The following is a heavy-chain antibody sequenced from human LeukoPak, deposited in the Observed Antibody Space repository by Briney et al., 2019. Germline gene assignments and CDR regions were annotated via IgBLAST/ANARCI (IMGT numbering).Heavy chain of an antibody. CDR3: ARESGSGSPPYYYYMDV. CDR1: GGSISSSSYY. CDR2: IYYSGST. D-gene: IGHD3-10*01. Sequence: SETLSLTCTVSGGSISSSSYYWGWIRQPPGKGLEWIGSIYYSGSTYYNPSLKSRVTISVDTSKNQFSLKLSSVTAADTAVYYCARESGSGSPPYYYYMDVWGKGTTVTVSS. V-gene: IGHV4-39*07. J-gene: IGHJ6*03.